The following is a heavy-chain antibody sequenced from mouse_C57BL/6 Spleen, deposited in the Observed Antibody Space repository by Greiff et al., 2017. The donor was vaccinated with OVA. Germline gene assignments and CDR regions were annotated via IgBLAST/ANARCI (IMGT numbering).Heavy chain of an antibody. J-gene: IGHJ2*01. D-gene: IGHD1-1*01. CDR2: INPKNGGT. CDR1: GYTFTDYN. V-gene: IGHV1-18*01. Sequence: EVQLQQSGPELVKPGASVKMSCKASGYTFTDYNMDWVKQSPGQSLEWIGDINPKNGGTIYNQKFKGKATVTVDKSSSTAYMELRSLTSEDTAVYYCARRGARVVATVYFDCWGPGTTLTVSS. CDR3: ARRGARVVATVYFDC.